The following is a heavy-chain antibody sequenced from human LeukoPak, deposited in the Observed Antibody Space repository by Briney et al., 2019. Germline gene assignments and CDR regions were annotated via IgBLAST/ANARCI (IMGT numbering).Heavy chain of an antibody. D-gene: IGHD4-23*01. CDR2: ISSSSSTI. Sequence: GGSLRLSCAASGFTFSSYSMNWVRHAPGKGLEWGSYISSSSSTIYYADAVKGRFTIYRENAKNSLYLQMNSLRDEDTAVYYCARDRNGGAQKFAFDIWGQGTMVTVSS. J-gene: IGHJ3*02. V-gene: IGHV3-48*02. CDR3: ARDRNGGAQKFAFDI. CDR1: GFTFSSYS.